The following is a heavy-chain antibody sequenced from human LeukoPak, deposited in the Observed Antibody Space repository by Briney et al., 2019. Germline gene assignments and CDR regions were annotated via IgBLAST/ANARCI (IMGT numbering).Heavy chain of an antibody. CDR2: ISGSSTII. CDR1: GFTFSSSW. Sequence: PGGSLRLSCAASGFTFSSSWMTWVRQAPGRGLEWVSYISGSSTIIHYADSVKGRFTVSRDDAKNSMYLQMNSLRDEDTAVYYCARDAGSSWYWGALDIWGQGTVVTVSS. D-gene: IGHD6-13*01. J-gene: IGHJ3*02. CDR3: ARDAGSSWYWGALDI. V-gene: IGHV3-48*02.